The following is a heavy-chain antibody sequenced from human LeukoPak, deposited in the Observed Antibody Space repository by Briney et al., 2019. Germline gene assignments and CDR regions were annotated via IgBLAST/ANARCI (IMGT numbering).Heavy chain of an antibody. CDR2: IIPIFGTA. CDR1: GGTFSSYA. CDR3: ARWADWSGYYEGYFDY. D-gene: IGHD3-3*01. V-gene: IGHV1-69*05. Sequence: ASVKVSCKASGGTFSSYAISWVRQAPGQGLEWMGRIIPIFGTANYAQKFQGRVTITTDESTSTAYMELSSLRSEDTAVYYCARWADWSGYYEGYFDYWGQGTLVTVSS. J-gene: IGHJ4*02.